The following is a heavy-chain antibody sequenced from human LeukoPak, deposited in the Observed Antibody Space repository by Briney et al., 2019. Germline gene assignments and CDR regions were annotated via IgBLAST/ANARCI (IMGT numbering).Heavy chain of an antibody. CDR2: ISWNSGSI. CDR3: VRGWQQLGS. V-gene: IGHV3-9*01. J-gene: IGHJ5*02. CDR1: GFTFDDYA. D-gene: IGHD1-1*01. Sequence: GRSLRLSCAASGFTFDDYAMHWVRQAPGKGLEWVSGISWNSGSIGYADSVKGRFSISRDNSKNTLYLQMNSLTAEDTAVYYCVRGWQQLGSWGRGTLVTVSS.